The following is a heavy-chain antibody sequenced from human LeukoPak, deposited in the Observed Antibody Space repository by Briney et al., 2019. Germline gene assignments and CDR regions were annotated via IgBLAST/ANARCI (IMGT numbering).Heavy chain of an antibody. Sequence: TSETLSLTCTVSGGSISSYYWSWIRQPPGKGLEWIGYIYYSGSTNYNPSLKSRVTISVDTSKNQFSLKLSSVTAADTAVYYCARIPPGSTYDYWGQGTLVTVSS. CDR3: ARIPPGSTYDY. J-gene: IGHJ4*02. CDR2: IYYSGST. CDR1: GGSISSYY. D-gene: IGHD1-1*01. V-gene: IGHV4-59*08.